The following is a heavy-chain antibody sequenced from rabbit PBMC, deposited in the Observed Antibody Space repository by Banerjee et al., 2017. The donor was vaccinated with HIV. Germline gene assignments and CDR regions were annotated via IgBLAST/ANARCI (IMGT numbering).Heavy chain of an antibody. CDR3: ARDANNDPSYYFKL. Sequence: QQQLEESGGGLVKPGGTLTLTCKASGIDLSRYGISWVRQAPGKGLEWIACIYAGSTGSTYYANWAKGRFTISKTSSTTVTLQMTSLTAADTATYFCARDANNDPSYYFKLWGQGTLVTVS. CDR2: IYAGSTGST. D-gene: IGHD3-3*01. V-gene: IGHV1S45*01. CDR1: GIDLSRYG. J-gene: IGHJ4*01.